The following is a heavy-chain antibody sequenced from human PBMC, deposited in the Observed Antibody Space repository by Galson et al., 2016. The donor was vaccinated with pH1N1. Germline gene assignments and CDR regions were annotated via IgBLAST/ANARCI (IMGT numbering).Heavy chain of an antibody. V-gene: IGHV4-61*02. CDR2: FSISGGT. Sequence: TLSLTCTVSGGSISVGTYYWSWVRQPAGKGLEWIGRFSISGGTNYNSSLRSRVTISFDTSKNQFSLELTSVTAADTAVYYCARGHYFGSGIHYWGQGIQFTVS. J-gene: IGHJ4*02. CDR3: ARGHYFGSGIHY. CDR1: GGSISVGTYY. D-gene: IGHD3-10*01.